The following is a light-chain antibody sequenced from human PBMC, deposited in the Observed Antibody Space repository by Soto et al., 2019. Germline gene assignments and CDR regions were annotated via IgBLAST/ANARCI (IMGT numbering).Light chain of an antibody. CDR1: QAVSANY. CDR2: GAS. CDR3: HQYGSSPWT. V-gene: IGKV3-20*01. J-gene: IGKJ1*01. Sequence: EIGLTQSPGILSLSPGERATLSCRASQAVSANYLAWYQQKPGQAPRLLIYGASNRATGIPDRFSGSGSGTDLTLTISRPEPEDFAVFYCHQYGSSPWTFGQGTKVEIK.